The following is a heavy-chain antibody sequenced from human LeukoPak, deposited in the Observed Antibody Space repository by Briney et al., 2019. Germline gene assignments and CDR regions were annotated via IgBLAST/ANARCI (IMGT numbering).Heavy chain of an antibody. J-gene: IGHJ4*02. Sequence: GGSLRLSCAASGFRFSAFWMSWVRQAPGKGPEWVANINQESTETYYVDSVRGRFTISRDNAKNSLSLQMNSLRVEDTAVYYCAREVDRSFGYWGQGNLVTVSS. D-gene: IGHD2-15*01. CDR3: AREVDRSFGY. CDR1: GFRFSAFW. CDR2: INQESTET. V-gene: IGHV3-7*01.